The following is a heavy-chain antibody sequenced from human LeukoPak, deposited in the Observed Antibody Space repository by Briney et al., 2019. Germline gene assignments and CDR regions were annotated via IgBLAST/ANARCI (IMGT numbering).Heavy chain of an antibody. CDR1: GFTFSSYS. CDR2: IRYDGSNK. D-gene: IGHD2-15*01. V-gene: IGHV3-30*02. CDR3: AKDRTYCSGGSCWSDYFDY. Sequence: GGSLRLSCAASGFTFSSYSMNWVRQAPGKGLEWVAFIRYDGSNKYYADSVKGRFTISRDNSKNTLYLQMNSLRAEDTAVYYCAKDRTYCSGGSCWSDYFDYWGQGTLVTVSS. J-gene: IGHJ4*02.